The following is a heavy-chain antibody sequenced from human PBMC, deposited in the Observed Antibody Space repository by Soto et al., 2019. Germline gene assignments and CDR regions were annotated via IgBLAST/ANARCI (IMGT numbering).Heavy chain of an antibody. Sequence: GGSLRLSCAASGFTFSSYWMSWVRQAPGKGLEWVANIKQDGSEKYYVDSVKGRFTISRDNAKNSLYLQMNSLRAEDTAVYYCARDHYEVPAAISPSDYWGQGTLVTVSS. CDR2: IKQDGSEK. J-gene: IGHJ4*02. CDR1: GFTFSSYW. D-gene: IGHD2-2*02. V-gene: IGHV3-7*01. CDR3: ARDHYEVPAAISPSDY.